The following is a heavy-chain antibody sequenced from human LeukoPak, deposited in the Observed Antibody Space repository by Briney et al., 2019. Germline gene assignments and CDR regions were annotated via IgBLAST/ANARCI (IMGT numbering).Heavy chain of an antibody. CDR1: GGSFSAFF. CDR2: IYYTGST. CDR3: ARNLIPEQLVVNF. D-gene: IGHD6-13*01. J-gene: IGHJ4*02. Sequence: PSETLSLTCAVSGGSFSAFFWRWIRQPPGKGLEWIGYIYYTGSTNYNPSLKSRVTMSVDTSKNQFSLNLQSVTPEDTAVYYCARNLIPEQLVVNFWGQGTLVTVSS. V-gene: IGHV4-59*01.